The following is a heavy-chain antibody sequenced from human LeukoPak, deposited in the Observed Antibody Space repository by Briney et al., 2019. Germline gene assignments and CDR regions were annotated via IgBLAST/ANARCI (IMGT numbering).Heavy chain of an antibody. CDR3: TTNYGDYGQFAY. V-gene: IGHV3-15*01. D-gene: IGHD4-17*01. Sequence: PGGSLRLSCAASGFTFSNAWMSWVRQAPGKGLEWVGRIKSKTDGGTTDYAAPVKGRFTISRDDSKNTLYLQMNSLKTEDTAVYYCTTNYGDYGQFAYWGQGTLVTVSS. J-gene: IGHJ4*02. CDR1: GFTFSNAW. CDR2: IKSKTDGGTT.